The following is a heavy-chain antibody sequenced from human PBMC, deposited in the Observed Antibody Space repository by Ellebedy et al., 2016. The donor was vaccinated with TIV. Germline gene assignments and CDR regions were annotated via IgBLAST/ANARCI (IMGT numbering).Heavy chain of an antibody. J-gene: IGHJ4*02. CDR1: GFTFSNYA. V-gene: IGHV3-30-3*01. Sequence: GESLKISCAASGFTFSNYAMHWVRQAPGKGLEWVAVISYDGSNKYYADSVKGRFSISRDNSKNTLYLQMNSLRAEDTAVYYCARELPRVDYWGQGTLVTVSS. CDR2: ISYDGSNK. D-gene: IGHD5-18*01. CDR3: ARELPRVDY.